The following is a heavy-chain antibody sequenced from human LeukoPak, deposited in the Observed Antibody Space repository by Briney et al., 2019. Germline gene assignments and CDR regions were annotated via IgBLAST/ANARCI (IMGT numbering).Heavy chain of an antibody. CDR2: ISGSGGST. Sequence: GSLRLSCAASGFTFSSYAMSWVRQAPGKGLEWVSAISGSGGSTYYADSVKGRFTISRDNSKNSLYLQMNSLRAEDAAVYYCARVRSPRYFDYWGQGTLVTVSS. J-gene: IGHJ4*02. CDR1: GFTFSSYA. V-gene: IGHV3-23*01. CDR3: ARVRSPRYFDY.